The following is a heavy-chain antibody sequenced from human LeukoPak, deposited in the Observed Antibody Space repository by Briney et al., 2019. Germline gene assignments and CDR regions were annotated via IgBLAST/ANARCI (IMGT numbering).Heavy chain of an antibody. CDR1: GYSISSGYY. V-gene: IGHV4-38-2*02. CDR3: AREWYSSSWYDY. D-gene: IGHD6-13*01. Sequence: SETLSLTCAGSGYSISSGYYWGWIRQPPGKGLEWIGSIYHSGSTYYNPSLKSRVTISVDTSKNQFSLKLSSVTAADTAVYYCAREWYSSSWYDYWGQGTLVTVSS. J-gene: IGHJ4*02. CDR2: IYHSGST.